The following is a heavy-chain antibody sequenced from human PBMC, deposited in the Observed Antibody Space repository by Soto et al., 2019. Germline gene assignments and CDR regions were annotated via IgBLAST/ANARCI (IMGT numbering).Heavy chain of an antibody. D-gene: IGHD3-22*01. Sequence: ASVKVSCKASGYTFTGYYMHWVRQAPGQGLEWMGWINPNSGGTNYAQKFQGRVTMTRDTSISTAYMELSRLRSDDTAVYYCARHYYDSSGYYLNNWFDPWGQGTLVTVSS. J-gene: IGHJ5*02. V-gene: IGHV1-2*02. CDR3: ARHYYDSSGYYLNNWFDP. CDR1: GYTFTGYY. CDR2: INPNSGGT.